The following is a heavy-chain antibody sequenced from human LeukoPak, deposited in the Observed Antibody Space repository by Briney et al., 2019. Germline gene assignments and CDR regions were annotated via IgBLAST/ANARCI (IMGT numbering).Heavy chain of an antibody. D-gene: IGHD2-15*01. Sequence: PETLSLTCTVSGGSISTYYWSWIRQPPGKGLEWIGYIYYSGSTYYNPSLKSRVTISVDTSKNQFSLKLSSVTAADTAVYYCARRKVAATGAFDIWGQGTMVTVSS. CDR2: IYYSGST. CDR1: GGSISTYY. CDR3: ARRKVAATGAFDI. V-gene: IGHV4-59*06. J-gene: IGHJ3*02.